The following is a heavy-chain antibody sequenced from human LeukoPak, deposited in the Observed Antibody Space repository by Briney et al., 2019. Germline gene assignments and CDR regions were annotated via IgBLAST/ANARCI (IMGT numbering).Heavy chain of an antibody. D-gene: IGHD3-22*01. CDR1: GFTFSSYG. V-gene: IGHV3-30*03. J-gene: IGHJ6*02. Sequence: GGSLRLSCAASGFTFSSYGMHWVRQAPGKGLEWVAVISYDGSNKYYADSVKGRFTISRDNSKNTLYLQMNSLRAEDTAVYYCARDRLYYDSSGFPNYYYYYGMDVWGQGTTVTVSS. CDR3: ARDRLYYDSSGFPNYYYYYGMDV. CDR2: ISYDGSNK.